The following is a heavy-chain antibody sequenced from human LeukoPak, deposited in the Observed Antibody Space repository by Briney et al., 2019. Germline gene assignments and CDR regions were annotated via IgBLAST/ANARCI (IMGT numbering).Heavy chain of an antibody. CDR2: INPNSGGT. CDR1: GYTFTGCY. V-gene: IGHV1-2*04. Sequence: ASVKVSCKASGYTFTGCYMHWVRQAPGQGLEWMGWINPNSGGTNYAQKFQGWVTMTRDTSISTAYMELSRLRSDDTAVYYCARGAAAGTGDPRNWFDPWGQGTLVTVSS. CDR3: ARGAAAGTGDPRNWFDP. J-gene: IGHJ5*02. D-gene: IGHD6-13*01.